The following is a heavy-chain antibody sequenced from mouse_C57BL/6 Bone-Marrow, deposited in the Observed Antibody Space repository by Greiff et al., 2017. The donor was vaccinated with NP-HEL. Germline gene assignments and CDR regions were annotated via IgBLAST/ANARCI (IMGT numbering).Heavy chain of an antibody. D-gene: IGHD2-2*01. CDR3: ARVRYGYVWFAY. Sequence: EVQLQQSGPELVKPGASVKMSCKASGYTFTDYYMHWVKQSPGQSLEWIGNINPNNGGTSYNEKFKGKATLTVNKSSSTAYMQLRSLTSEDSAVYYCARVRYGYVWFAYWGQGTLVTVSA. CDR1: GYTFTDYY. J-gene: IGHJ3*01. CDR2: INPNNGGT. V-gene: IGHV1-22*01.